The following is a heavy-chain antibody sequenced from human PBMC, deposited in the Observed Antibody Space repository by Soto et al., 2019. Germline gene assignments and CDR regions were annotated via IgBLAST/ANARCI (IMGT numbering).Heavy chain of an antibody. CDR2: INHSGTT. CDR1: GGTFSGSY. Sequence: SQTLSHTCAVYGGTFSGSYWSGIRQAPGKGQEWIAQINHSGTTNYNPSPKSRLPISVDPSKNQFSPKLSSVTAADTAVYYCARLGYDSSGYYYYGMDVWGQGTTVTVS. V-gene: IGHV4-34*01. CDR3: ARLGYDSSGYYYYGMDV. D-gene: IGHD3-22*01. J-gene: IGHJ6*02.